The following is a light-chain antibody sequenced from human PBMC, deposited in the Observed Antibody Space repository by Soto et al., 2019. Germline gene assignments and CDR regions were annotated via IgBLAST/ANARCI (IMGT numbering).Light chain of an antibody. CDR1: ETIKKNY. CDR2: AAS. V-gene: IGKV3-20*01. CDR3: QQYAESPIT. J-gene: IGKJ5*01. Sequence: EIVLTPSPGSLSLSPGEGSTLSFRASETIKKNYLAWYQQQPGQAPRLLIYAASRRATGIPDRFSGGGSGTDFTLTISRLEPEDIAVFYCQQYAESPITFGQGTRLEI.